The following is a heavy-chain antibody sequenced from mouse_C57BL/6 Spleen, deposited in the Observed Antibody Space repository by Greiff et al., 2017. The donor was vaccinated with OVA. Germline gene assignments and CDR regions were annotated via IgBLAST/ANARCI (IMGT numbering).Heavy chain of an antibody. D-gene: IGHD1-1*01. V-gene: IGHV1-81*01. J-gene: IGHJ3*01. Sequence: VQLQQSGAELARPGASVKLSCKASGYTFTSYGISWVKQRTGQGLEWIGEIYPRSGNTYYNEKFKGKATLTADKSSSTAYMELRSLTSEDSAVYFCASYGSSWAWFAYWGQGTLVTVSA. CDR2: IYPRSGNT. CDR3: ASYGSSWAWFAY. CDR1: GYTFTSYG.